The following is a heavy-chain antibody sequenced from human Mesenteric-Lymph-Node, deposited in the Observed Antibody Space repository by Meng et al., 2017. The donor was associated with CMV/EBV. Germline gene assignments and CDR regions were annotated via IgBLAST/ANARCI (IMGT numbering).Heavy chain of an antibody. J-gene: IGHJ6*02. V-gene: IGHV4-34*01. CDR2: INGDGYQGGNT. CDR1: GGSLSDYY. D-gene: IGHD4-17*01. CDR3: ARGRHGDYALSYNYGMDV. Sequence: SQTLSLTCAVYGGSLSDYYWTWIRQAPGKGLEWIGEINGDGYQGGNTRYNPSLKSRVTMSVDKSVSQFSLMLRSVSGADTGVYYCARGRHGDYALSYNYGMDVWSQGSTVTVSS.